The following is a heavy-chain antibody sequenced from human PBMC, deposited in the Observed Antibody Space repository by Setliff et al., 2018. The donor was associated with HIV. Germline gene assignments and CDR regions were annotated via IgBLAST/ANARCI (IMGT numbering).Heavy chain of an antibody. CDR2: IYFSGST. J-gene: IGHJ4*02. CDR1: GGSISSSSHY. V-gene: IGHV4-39*07. CDR3: ASGEYSYGYRFDY. Sequence: PSETLSLTCTVSGGSISSSSHYWGWIRQPPGKGLEWIGSIYFSGSTYYNPSLKSRVTISVDTSKNQFSLKLSSVTAADTAVYYCASGEYSYGYRFDYWGQGTLVTVSS. D-gene: IGHD5-18*01.